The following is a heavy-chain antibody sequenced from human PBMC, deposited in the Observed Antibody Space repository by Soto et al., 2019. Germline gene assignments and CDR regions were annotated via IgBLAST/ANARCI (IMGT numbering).Heavy chain of an antibody. CDR1: GGSISTYY. CDR3: AREYSSFEY. J-gene: IGHJ4*01. Sequence: QVQLQESGPGLVKPSETLSLTCTVSGGSISTYYWSWIRQPPGKGLEWIGYIHYSGSTSYNPPHNSRVTISVDTSKNQFSLKLSSVTAADTAVYYCAREYSSFEYWGHGILVSVSS. CDR2: IHYSGST. D-gene: IGHD6-19*01. V-gene: IGHV4-59*01.